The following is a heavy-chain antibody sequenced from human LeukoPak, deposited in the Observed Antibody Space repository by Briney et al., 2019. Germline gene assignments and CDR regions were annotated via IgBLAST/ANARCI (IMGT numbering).Heavy chain of an antibody. V-gene: IGHV5-51*01. CDR3: ARWVGATDYYCYYGMDV. D-gene: IGHD1-26*01. CDR2: IYPGDSDT. J-gene: IGHJ6*02. Sequence: GESLKISCKGSGYSFTSYWIGWVRQMPGKGLEWMGIIYPGDSDTRYSPSFQGQVTISADKSISTAYLQWSSLKASDTAMYYCARWVGATDYYCYYGMDVWGQGTTVTVSS. CDR1: GYSFTSYW.